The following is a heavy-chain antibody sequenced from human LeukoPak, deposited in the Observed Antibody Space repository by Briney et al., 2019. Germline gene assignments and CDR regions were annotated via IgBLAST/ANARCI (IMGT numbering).Heavy chain of an antibody. CDR1: GCTFRDYY. V-gene: IGHV3-11*01. CDR2: ISSSGSTI. D-gene: IGHD3-3*01. Sequence: GGSLRLSCAASGCTFRDYYMSWLRQAPGKGLEWVSYISSSGSTIYYADSVKGRFTISRDNGKNSLYLQMNSLRAEDTAVYYCARDGITSMDVWGQGTTVTVSS. CDR3: ARDGITSMDV. J-gene: IGHJ6*02.